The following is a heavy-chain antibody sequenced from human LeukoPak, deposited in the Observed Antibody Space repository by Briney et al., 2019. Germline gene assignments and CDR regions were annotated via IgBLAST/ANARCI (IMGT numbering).Heavy chain of an antibody. CDR1: GFTFSSYD. V-gene: IGHV3-23*01. CDR2: ISGSGGST. D-gene: IGHD2-2*02. J-gene: IGHJ5*02. CDR3: AKAVVPAAIKSWFDP. Sequence: GGSLRLSCAASGFTFSSYDMSWVRQAPGKGLEWVSAISGSGGSTYYADSVKGRFTISRDNSKNTLYLQMNSLRAEDTAVYYCAKAVVPAAIKSWFDPWGQGTLVTVSS.